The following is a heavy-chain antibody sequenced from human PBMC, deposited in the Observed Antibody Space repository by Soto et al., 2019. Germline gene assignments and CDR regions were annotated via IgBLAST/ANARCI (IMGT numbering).Heavy chain of an antibody. CDR3: ARKRDPYYYMDV. V-gene: IGHV4-39*01. CDR2: IYYSGST. Sequence: QLQLQESGPGLVKPSETLSLTCTVSGGSISSSSYYWGWIRQPPGKGLEWIGSIYYSGSTYYNPSLNCRVTISVDTSKNQFSLKLSSVTAADTAVYYCARKRDPYYYMDVWGKGTTVTVSS. J-gene: IGHJ6*03. CDR1: GGSISSSSYY.